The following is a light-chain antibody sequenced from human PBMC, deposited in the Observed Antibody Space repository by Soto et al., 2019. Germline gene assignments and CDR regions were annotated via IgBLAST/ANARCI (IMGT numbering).Light chain of an antibody. V-gene: IGKV1-27*01. CDR2: AAF. Sequence: DIQMTQSPSSLSASVRDRVTITCRASQGISNYLAWYQQKPGKVPQLVIYAAFTLQSGVPSRFSGSGSGTDFTLTISNLQPEEVATYYCQKYNSGPLTFGGGTKVEIK. CDR3: QKYNSGPLT. CDR1: QGISNY. J-gene: IGKJ4*01.